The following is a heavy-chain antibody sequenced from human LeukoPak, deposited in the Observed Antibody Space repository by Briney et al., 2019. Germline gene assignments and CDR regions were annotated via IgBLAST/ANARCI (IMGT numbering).Heavy chain of an antibody. D-gene: IGHD5-12*01. CDR2: ISAYNGNT. Sequence: ASVKVSCKASGYTFTSYGISWVRQAPGQGLEWMGWISAYNGNTKYALKLQGRVTMTTDTSTSTAYMELRSLRSDGTAVYYCARERYSGYTDLDYWGQGTLVTVSS. J-gene: IGHJ4*02. CDR1: GYTFTSYG. CDR3: ARERYSGYTDLDY. V-gene: IGHV1-18*01.